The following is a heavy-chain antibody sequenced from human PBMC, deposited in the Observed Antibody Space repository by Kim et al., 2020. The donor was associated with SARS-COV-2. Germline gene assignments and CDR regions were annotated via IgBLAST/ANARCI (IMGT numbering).Heavy chain of an antibody. CDR3: ARAKSSGWYPAPEYFQH. J-gene: IGHJ1*01. Sequence: KGGLTISRDNAKNSLYLQMNSLGDEDTAVYYCARAKSSGWYPAPEYFQHWGQGTLVTVSS. V-gene: IGHV3-48*02. D-gene: IGHD6-19*01.